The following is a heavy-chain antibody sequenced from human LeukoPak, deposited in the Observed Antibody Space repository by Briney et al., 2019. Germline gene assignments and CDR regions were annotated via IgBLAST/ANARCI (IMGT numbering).Heavy chain of an antibody. CDR2: ISSSGNTT. D-gene: IGHD3-10*01. J-gene: IGHJ4*02. Sequence: GGSLRLSCAASGFTFSAYSMNWVRQAPGKGLEWISYISSSGNTTYSRDSVKGRFTISRDNAKNSLYLQMNSLRAEDTAVYYCTTEVVWFGELLYFDYWGQGTLVTVSS. V-gene: IGHV3-48*04. CDR1: GFTFSAYS. CDR3: TTEVVWFGELLYFDY.